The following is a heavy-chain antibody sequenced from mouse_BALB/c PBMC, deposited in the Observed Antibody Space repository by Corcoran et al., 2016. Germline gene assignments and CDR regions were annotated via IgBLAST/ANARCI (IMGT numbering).Heavy chain of an antibody. J-gene: IGHJ1*01. Sequence: EVQLQQSGAELVKPGASVKLSCTASGFNIKDTYMHWVKQRPEQGLEWIGRLDPANGNTKYDPKFQGKATITADTSSNTAYLQLRSLTSEDTAVYYWARWDWYVDGWGAGTTVTVSS. CDR2: LDPANGNT. V-gene: IGHV14-3*02. CDR3: ARWDWYVDG. CDR1: GFNIKDTY.